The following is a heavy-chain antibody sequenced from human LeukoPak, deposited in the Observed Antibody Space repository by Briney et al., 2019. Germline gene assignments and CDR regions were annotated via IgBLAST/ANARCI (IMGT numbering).Heavy chain of an antibody. CDR3: AREGDYYDSSGYWYNWFDP. D-gene: IGHD3-22*01. V-gene: IGHV7-4-1*02. J-gene: IGHJ5*02. CDR1: GHTFTSYA. CDR2: MNTNTGNP. Sequence: ASVKASCKASGHTFTSYAMNWVRQAPAQGLEWRGWMNTNTGNPTYAQALTGRFVFSLDTSVSTAYLQISSLKAEDTGVYYCAREGDYYDSSGYWYNWFDPWGQGTLVTVSS.